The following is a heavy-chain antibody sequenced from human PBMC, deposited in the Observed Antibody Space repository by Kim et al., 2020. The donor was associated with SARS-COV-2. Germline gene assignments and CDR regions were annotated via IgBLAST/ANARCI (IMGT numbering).Heavy chain of an antibody. CDR2: INHSGSP. D-gene: IGHD5-12*01. V-gene: IGHV4-34*01. Sequence: SETLSLTCAVYGGSFSGYYWSWIRQPPGKGLEWIGEINHSGSPNYNPSLKSRVTISVDTSKNQFSLKLSSVTAADTAVYYCARARGGYIVATIGEFDYWGQGTLVTVSS. CDR1: GGSFSGYY. J-gene: IGHJ4*02. CDR3: ARARGGYIVATIGEFDY.